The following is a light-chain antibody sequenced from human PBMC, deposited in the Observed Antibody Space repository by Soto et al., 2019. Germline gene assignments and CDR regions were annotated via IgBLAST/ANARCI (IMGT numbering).Light chain of an antibody. V-gene: IGKV3-20*01. CDR2: GAS. CDR3: QQYGSSPLT. J-gene: IGKJ1*01. Sequence: EIVLTLSPGTLSLSPGERATLSCRASQSVSSSYLAWYQQKPGQAPRLLIYGASNRATGFPDRFSGSGSGTDFTLTISRLEPEDFAVYYCQQYGSSPLTFGQGTKVDIK. CDR1: QSVSSSY.